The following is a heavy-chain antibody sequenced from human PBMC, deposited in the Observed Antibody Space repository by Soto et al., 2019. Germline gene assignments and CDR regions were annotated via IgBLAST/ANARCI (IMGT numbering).Heavy chain of an antibody. CDR2: IYYSGST. CDR3: ARWYSSQGFDY. J-gene: IGHJ4*02. D-gene: IGHD6-19*01. V-gene: IGHV4-31*03. Sequence: SETLSLTCTVSGGSISSGGYYWSWIRQHPGKGLEWIGYIYYSGSTYYNPSLKSRVTISVDTSKNQFSLKLSSVTAADTAVYYCARWYSSQGFDYWGQGTLVTVSS. CDR1: GGSISSGGYY.